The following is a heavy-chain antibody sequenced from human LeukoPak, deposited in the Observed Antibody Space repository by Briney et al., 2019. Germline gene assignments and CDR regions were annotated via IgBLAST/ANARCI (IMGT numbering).Heavy chain of an antibody. V-gene: IGHV1-2*02. CDR3: ARDGGSDANNSHYFDY. D-gene: IGHD5-24*01. J-gene: IGHJ4*02. Sequence: GASVKVSCKASGYTFTSYGISWVRQAPGQGFEWMGWIHPNSGGTNYAQKFRGRITMTRDTSISTAYMELSSLRSDDTAIYYCARDGGSDANNSHYFDYWGQGTLVTVSS. CDR1: GYTFTSYG. CDR2: IHPNSGGT.